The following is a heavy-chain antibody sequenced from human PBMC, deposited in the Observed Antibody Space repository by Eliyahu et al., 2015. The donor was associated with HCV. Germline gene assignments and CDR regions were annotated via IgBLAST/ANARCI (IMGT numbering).Heavy chain of an antibody. CDR3: AVVPAAVGSFYNWFDP. CDR1: GXPFSAXS. V-gene: IGHV4-34*02. D-gene: IGHD2-2*01. CDR2: ITHSGTT. J-gene: IGHJ5*02. Sequence: QVQQEPWGAGLLKPSETLSLSCTVHGXPFSAXSWTWIRQPPGKALEWIGEITHSGTTNYKPSLKRRVTISMDTSKNQFSLKVNSVTAADTAVYYCAVVPAAVGSFYNWFDPWGQGTLVTVPS.